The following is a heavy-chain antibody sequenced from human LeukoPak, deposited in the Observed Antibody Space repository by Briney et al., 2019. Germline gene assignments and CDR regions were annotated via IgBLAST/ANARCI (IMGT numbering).Heavy chain of an antibody. CDR2: ISYDGSNK. CDR1: GFTFSSYA. D-gene: IGHD3-3*01. Sequence: GGSLRLSCAASGFTFSSYAMHWVRQAPGKGLEWVAVISYDGSNKYYADSVKGRFTISRDNSKNTLYLQMNSLRAEGTAVYYCARDPDFWSGYLDYWGQGTLVTVSS. V-gene: IGHV3-30*04. J-gene: IGHJ4*02. CDR3: ARDPDFWSGYLDY.